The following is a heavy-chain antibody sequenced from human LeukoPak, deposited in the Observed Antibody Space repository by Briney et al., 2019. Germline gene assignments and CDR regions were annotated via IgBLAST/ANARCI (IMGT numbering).Heavy chain of an antibody. CDR1: GFAFSSYS. J-gene: IGHJ6*02. D-gene: IGHD3-9*01. CDR2: ISESSRTI. CDR3: AKDLLSGMDV. Sequence: PGGSLRLSCAASGFAFSSYSMNWVRQAPGKGLEWVSFISESSRTIYYADSVKGRFTISRDNAKNSLYLQMNSLRAEDTALYYCAKDLLSGMDVWGQGTTVTVSS. V-gene: IGHV3-48*01.